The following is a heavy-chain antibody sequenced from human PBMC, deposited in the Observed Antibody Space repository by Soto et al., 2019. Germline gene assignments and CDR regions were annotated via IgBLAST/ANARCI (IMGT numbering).Heavy chain of an antibody. CDR2: ISAYNGNT. CDR1: GYTFTSYG. J-gene: IGHJ5*02. Sequence: QVPLVQSGAEVKKPGASVKVSCKASGYTFTSYGISWVRQAPGQGLEWMGWISAYNGNTNYAQKLQGRVTMTTDTSTSTAYMVLRSLRSDDTAVYYCAREVSSGWYSRWFDPWGQGTLVTVSS. V-gene: IGHV1-18*01. CDR3: AREVSSGWYSRWFDP. D-gene: IGHD6-19*01.